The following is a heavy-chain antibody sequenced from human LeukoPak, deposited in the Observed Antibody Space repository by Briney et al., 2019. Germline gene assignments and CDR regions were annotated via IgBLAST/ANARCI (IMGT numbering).Heavy chain of an antibody. J-gene: IGHJ4*02. CDR1: GFTFDDYA. CDR3: AKDLGYSGYGYFDY. CDR2: ISWNSGSI. V-gene: IGHV3-9*01. D-gene: IGHD5-12*01. Sequence: PGRSLRLSCAASGFTFDDYAMHWVRQAPGEGLEWVSGISWNSGSIGYADSVKGRFTISRDNAKSSLYLQMNSLRAEDTALYYCAKDLGYSGYGYFDYWGQGTLVTVSS.